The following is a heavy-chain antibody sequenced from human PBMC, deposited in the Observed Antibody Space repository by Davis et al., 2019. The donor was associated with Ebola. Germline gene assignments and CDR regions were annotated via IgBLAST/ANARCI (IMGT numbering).Heavy chain of an antibody. J-gene: IGHJ5*02. CDR2: IYYSGST. V-gene: IGHV4-39*07. Sequence: MPSETLSLTCTVSGGSISSSSYYWGWIRQPPGKGLEWIGSIYYSGSTYYNPSLKSRVTISVDTSKNQFSLKLSSVTAADTAVYYCARTSPGGRFDPWGQGTLVTVSS. D-gene: IGHD3-10*01. CDR1: GGSISSSSYY. CDR3: ARTSPGGRFDP.